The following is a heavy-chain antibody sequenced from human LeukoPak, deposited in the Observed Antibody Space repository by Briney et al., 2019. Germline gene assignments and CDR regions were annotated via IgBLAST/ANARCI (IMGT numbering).Heavy chain of an antibody. CDR3: ARRDITMVRGVINNAFDI. J-gene: IGHJ3*02. V-gene: IGHV5-51*01. CDR2: IYPGDSDT. Sequence: GESLKISCKGSGYSFTSYWIGWVRQMPGKGLEWMGIIYPGDSDTRYSPSFQGQVTISADKSISTAYLQWSILKASDTAMYYCARRDITMVRGVINNAFDIWGQGTMVTVSS. CDR1: GYSFTSYW. D-gene: IGHD3-10*01.